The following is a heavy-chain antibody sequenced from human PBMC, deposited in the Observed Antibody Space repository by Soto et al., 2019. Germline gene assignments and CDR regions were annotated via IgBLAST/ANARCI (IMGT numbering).Heavy chain of an antibody. V-gene: IGHV3-48*02. CDR3: PREAIGLNWFDP. Sequence: EVQLVESGGGLVQPGGSLRLSCAASGFTFSSYSMNWVRQATGKGLEWVSYISSSSRTIYYADSVKGRFTISRDNAQNSLSLQMNSLRHEDTAVYYCPREAIGLNWFDPWSQGTLVTVSS. J-gene: IGHJ5*02. CDR1: GFTFSSYS. D-gene: IGHD3-22*01. CDR2: ISSSSRTI.